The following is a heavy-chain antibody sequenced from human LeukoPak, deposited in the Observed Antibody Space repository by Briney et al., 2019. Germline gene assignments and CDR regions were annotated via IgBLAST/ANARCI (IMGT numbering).Heavy chain of an antibody. Sequence: PSETLSLTCTVSGGSISSYYWSWIRQPPGKGLEWIGYIYYSGSTNYNPSLKSRVTISVDTSKNQFSLKLSSVTAADTAVYYCARDPIQWTQKTAMVGYWGQGTLVTVSS. D-gene: IGHD5-18*01. CDR3: ARDPIQWTQKTAMVGY. J-gene: IGHJ4*02. CDR1: GGSISSYY. CDR2: IYYSGST. V-gene: IGHV4-59*12.